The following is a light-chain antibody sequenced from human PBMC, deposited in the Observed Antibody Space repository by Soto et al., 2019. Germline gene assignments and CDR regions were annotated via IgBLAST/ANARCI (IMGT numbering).Light chain of an antibody. CDR3: LQHYSHPPWT. CDR2: AAS. J-gene: IGKJ1*01. V-gene: IGKV1-17*02. Sequence: DIQMTQSPSSLSASVGDTVTITCRASQAIRDDLNWYQQKPGKAPKRLIYAASSLQSGVPSRFSSSGSETEFTLTVSDLQPEDSATYYCLQHYSHPPWTFGQGTKVEIK. CDR1: QAIRDD.